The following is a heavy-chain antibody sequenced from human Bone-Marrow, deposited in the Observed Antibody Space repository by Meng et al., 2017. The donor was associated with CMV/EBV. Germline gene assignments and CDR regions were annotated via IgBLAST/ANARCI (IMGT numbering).Heavy chain of an antibody. V-gene: IGHV1-18*01. Sequence: ASVKVSCKASGFTFSTYVITWVRQAPGQGLEWMGWFNGYNGDTNYAQKAQGRVTVTIGTSTNTAYMEMRSLRSDDTAVCYCARGRMRADFDCWGQGTLVTVSS. J-gene: IGHJ4*02. CDR3: ARGRMRADFDC. CDR1: GFTFSTYV. CDR2: FNGYNGDT.